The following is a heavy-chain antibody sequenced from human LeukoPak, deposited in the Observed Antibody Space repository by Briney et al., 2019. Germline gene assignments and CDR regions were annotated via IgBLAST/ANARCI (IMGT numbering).Heavy chain of an antibody. V-gene: IGHV3-23*01. D-gene: IGHD1-26*01. CDR1: GFTFSSYA. Sequence: GGSLRLSCAASGFTFSSYAMNWVRQAPGKGLEWVSAISTRGGTTYYADSVKGRFTISRDDSKNTLYLQMNSLRVEDTAVYYCAKDRWVGATISHYFDYWGQGTLVTDSS. CDR3: AKDRWVGATISHYFDY. J-gene: IGHJ4*02. CDR2: ISTRGGTT.